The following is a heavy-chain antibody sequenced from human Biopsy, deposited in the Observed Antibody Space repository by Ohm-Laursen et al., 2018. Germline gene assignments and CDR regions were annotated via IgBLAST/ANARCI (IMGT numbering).Heavy chain of an antibody. CDR1: GLTFTTAL. V-gene: IGHV3-15*01. CDR2: IKNKTDGGTI. Sequence: SLRLSCSASGLTFTTALMSWVRQAPGKGLEWVGRIKNKTDGGTIDYAASVKGRIIISRDDSKKTVYLQMNNLKTEDTGVYYCTTYQYWGQGTLVTVSS. J-gene: IGHJ4*02. CDR3: TTYQY. D-gene: IGHD3-16*02.